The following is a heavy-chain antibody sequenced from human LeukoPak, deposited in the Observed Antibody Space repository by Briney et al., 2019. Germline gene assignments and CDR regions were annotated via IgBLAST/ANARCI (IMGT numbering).Heavy chain of an antibody. CDR1: GFSVSSNY. CDR3: ANPRRAWLQSRAAFDI. J-gene: IGHJ3*02. D-gene: IGHD5-24*01. V-gene: IGHV3-53*01. CDR2: IHSDGNT. Sequence: GGSLRLSCAASGFSVSSNYMSWVRQAPGKGLEWVSVIHSDGNTYYADSVKGRFTISRDNSKNTLYLQMNSLRAEDTAVYYCANPRRAWLQSRAAFDIWGQGTMVTVSS.